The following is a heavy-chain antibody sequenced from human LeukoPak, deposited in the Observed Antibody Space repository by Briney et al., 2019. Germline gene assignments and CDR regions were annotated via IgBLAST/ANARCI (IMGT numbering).Heavy chain of an antibody. CDR1: GGSISSYY. Sequence: PSETLSLTCTVSGGSISSYYWSWIRQPPGKGLEWIGRIFPSGNTNYNPSLRSRITMSVDTAKNQFSLKLTSVTAADTAVYYCARDQGEGSTSGWYWYFDLWGRGTLLTVSS. CDR2: IFPSGNT. V-gene: IGHV4-4*07. CDR3: ARDQGEGSTSGWYWYFDL. D-gene: IGHD6-19*01. J-gene: IGHJ2*01.